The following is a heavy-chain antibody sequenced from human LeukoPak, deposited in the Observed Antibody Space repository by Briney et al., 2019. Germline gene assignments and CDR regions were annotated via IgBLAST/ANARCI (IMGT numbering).Heavy chain of an antibody. V-gene: IGHV3-23*01. D-gene: IGHD3/OR15-3a*01. J-gene: IGHJ4*02. CDR1: GFTVSSYA. CDR3: VIGPRQKRGLSTY. CDR2: TSGSGGTT. Sequence: GGSLRLSCAAAGFTVSSYAMSWVRQAPGKGLEWVAGTSGSGGTTYYADSLKGRFTISRDNSKNTVYLQMNSLRADDTAVYYCVIGPRQKRGLSTYWGQGTLVTVSS.